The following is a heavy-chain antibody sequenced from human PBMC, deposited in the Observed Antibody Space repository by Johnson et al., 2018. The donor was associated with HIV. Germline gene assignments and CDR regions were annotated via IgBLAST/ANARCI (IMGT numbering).Heavy chain of an antibody. D-gene: IGHD6-19*01. CDR2: INWNGGRT. Sequence: VQLVESGGGVVRPGGSLRLSCAASGFTFDDYGMSWVRQAPGKGLEWASGINWNGGRTGYAASVQGRFTISRENVKNSLYLQMNSLRADDTALYYCARGRVNFRCYSSDCPQAFDIWGQGTMVTVSS. CDR1: GFTFDDYG. CDR3: ARGRVNFRCYSSDCPQAFDI. V-gene: IGHV3-20*04. J-gene: IGHJ3*02.